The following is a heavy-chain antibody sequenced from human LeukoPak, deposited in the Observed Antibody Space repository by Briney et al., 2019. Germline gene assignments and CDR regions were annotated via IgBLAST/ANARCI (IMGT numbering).Heavy chain of an antibody. CDR2: IRYDGSNK. J-gene: IGHJ4*02. D-gene: IGHD4-17*01. Sequence: GGSLRLSCAASGFTFSSYSMNWVRQAPGKGLEWVAFIRYDGSNKYYADSVKGRFTISRDNSKNTLYLQMNSLRAEDTAVYYCAKDRDYGDYGYFDYWGQGTLVTVSS. CDR3: AKDRDYGDYGYFDY. V-gene: IGHV3-30*02. CDR1: GFTFSSYS.